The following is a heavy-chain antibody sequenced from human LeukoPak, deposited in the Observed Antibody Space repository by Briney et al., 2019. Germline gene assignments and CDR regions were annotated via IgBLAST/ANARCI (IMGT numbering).Heavy chain of an antibody. CDR3: ARRSAAKDAFDI. CDR1: RFTFDDYG. J-gene: IGHJ3*02. Sequence: GGSLRLSCAASRFTFDDYGMSWVRQAPGKGLEWVSGINWNGGSTGYADSVKGRFTISRDNAKNTLYLQMNSLRAEDTAVYYCARRSAAKDAFDIWGQGTMVTVSS. V-gene: IGHV3-20*04. CDR2: INWNGGST. D-gene: IGHD6-25*01.